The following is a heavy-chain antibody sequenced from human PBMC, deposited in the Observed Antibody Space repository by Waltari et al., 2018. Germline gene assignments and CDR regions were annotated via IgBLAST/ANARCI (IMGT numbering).Heavy chain of an antibody. CDR1: GYSISSGYY. Sequence: QVQLQESGPGLVKPSETLSLTCAVSGYSISSGYYWGWIRQPPGKGLEWIGSIYHSGSTYYNPSLKSRVTISVDTSKNQFSLKLSSVTAADTAVYYCARSPWYGGNSGNFDYWGQGTLVTVSS. D-gene: IGHD2-21*02. V-gene: IGHV4-38-2*01. J-gene: IGHJ4*02. CDR3: ARSPWYGGNSGNFDY. CDR2: IYHSGST.